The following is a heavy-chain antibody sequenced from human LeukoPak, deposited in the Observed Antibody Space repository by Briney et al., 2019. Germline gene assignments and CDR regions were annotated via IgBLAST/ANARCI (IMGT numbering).Heavy chain of an antibody. Sequence: ASVKVSCKASGYTFTSYGISWVRQAPGQGLEWMGWISAYNGNTNYAQKLQGRVTMTTDTSTSTAYMELRSLRSDDTAVYYCATAEGSDHQRTEYFQHCGQGTLVTVSS. CDR1: GYTFTSYG. V-gene: IGHV1-18*01. CDR3: ATAEGSDHQRTEYFQH. D-gene: IGHD6-19*01. CDR2: ISAYNGNT. J-gene: IGHJ1*01.